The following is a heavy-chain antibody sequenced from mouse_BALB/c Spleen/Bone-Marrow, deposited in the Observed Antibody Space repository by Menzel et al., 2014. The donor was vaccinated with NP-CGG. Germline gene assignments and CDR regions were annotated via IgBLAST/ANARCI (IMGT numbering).Heavy chain of an antibody. CDR1: GFTFSSYA. V-gene: IGHV5-9-4*01. J-gene: IGHJ4*01. CDR2: ISSGGSYT. CDR3: AREGLRRRAAMDY. D-gene: IGHD2-4*01. Sequence: EVKLMESGGGLVKPGGSLKLSCAASGFTFSSYAMSWVRQSPEKRLEWVAEISSGGSYTYYPDTVTGRYTISRDNAKHAMYLEMSSLRSEDTAMYYCAREGLRRRAAMDYWGQGTSVTVSS.